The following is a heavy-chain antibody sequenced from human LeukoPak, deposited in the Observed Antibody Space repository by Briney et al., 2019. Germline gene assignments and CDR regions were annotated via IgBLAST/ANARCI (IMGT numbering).Heavy chain of an antibody. V-gene: IGHV1-18*01. CDR1: GYTFASYG. J-gene: IGHJ5*02. CDR2: ISVYSGNT. Sequence: ASVKVSCKASGYTFASYGVTWVRQAPGQGPEWMAWISVYSGNTEYAQKFQDRVTLTADTSTSTVYMELRSLRSDDTAVYYCARDGWSLGPWGQGTLVTVS. D-gene: IGHD2-8*01. CDR3: ARDGWSLGP.